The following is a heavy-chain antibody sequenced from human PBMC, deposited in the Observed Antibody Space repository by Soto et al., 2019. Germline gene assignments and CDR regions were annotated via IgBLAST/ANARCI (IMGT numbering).Heavy chain of an antibody. CDR3: VRDTMRASAAASLDY. Sequence: GGSLRLSCTASGFTFSTYEFNWVRKAPGRGLEWISYISVSGNIIKYADSVKGRFTISRDNAENSLHLHMSSLRVDDTAVYFCVRDTMRASAAASLDYWGQGTQVTVSS. J-gene: IGHJ4*02. CDR2: ISVSGNII. D-gene: IGHD6-13*01. CDR1: GFTFSTYE. V-gene: IGHV3-48*03.